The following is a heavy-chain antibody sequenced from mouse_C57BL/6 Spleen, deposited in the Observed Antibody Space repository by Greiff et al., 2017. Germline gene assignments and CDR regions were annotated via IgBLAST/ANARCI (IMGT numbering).Heavy chain of an antibody. V-gene: IGHV1-55*01. CDR3: ARQYDYYYGSSYGDFEV. CDR2: IYPGSGST. D-gene: IGHD1-1*01. J-gene: IGHJ1*03. Sequence: QVQLQQPGAELVKPGASVKMSCKASGYTFTSYWITWVKQRPGQGLEWIGDIYPGSGSTNYNEKFKSKATLTVDTSSSTAYMQLSSLTSEDSAVYYCARQYDYYYGSSYGDFEVWGTGTTVTVSS. CDR1: GYTFTSYW.